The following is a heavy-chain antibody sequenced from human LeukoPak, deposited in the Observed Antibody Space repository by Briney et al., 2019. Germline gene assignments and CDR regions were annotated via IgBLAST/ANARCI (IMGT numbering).Heavy chain of an antibody. J-gene: IGHJ4*02. CDR3: ARVPTVTFFDY. V-gene: IGHV4-39*01. CDR1: GGSISSSSYY. Sequence: SETLSLTCTVSGGSISSSSYYWGWIRQPPGKGLEWIGTIYYSGSTYYNPSLKSRVTISVDTSKNRFSLKLSSVTAADTAVYYCARVPTVTFFDYWGQGTLVTVSS. CDR2: IYYSGST. D-gene: IGHD4-17*01.